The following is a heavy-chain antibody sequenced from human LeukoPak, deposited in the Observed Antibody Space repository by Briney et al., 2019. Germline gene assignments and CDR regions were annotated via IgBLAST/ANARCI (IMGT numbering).Heavy chain of an antibody. D-gene: IGHD2-15*01. CDR3: ARDFGADYCSGGSCYSFDYYGMDV. J-gene: IGHJ6*02. V-gene: IGHV3-64*01. CDR1: GFTFSSYA. CDR2: ISSNGGST. Sequence: PGGSLRLSCAASGFTFSSYAMPWVRQAPGKGLEYVSAISSNGGSTYYANSVKGRFTISRDNSKNTLYLQMGSLRAEDMAVYYCARDFGADYCSGGSCYSFDYYGMDVWGQGTTVTVSS.